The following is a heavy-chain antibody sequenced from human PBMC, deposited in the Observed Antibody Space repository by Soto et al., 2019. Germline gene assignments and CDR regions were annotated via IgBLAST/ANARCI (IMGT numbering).Heavy chain of an antibody. Sequence: PGGSLRLSCAASGFTFSSYRMNWVRQAPGKGLEWVSSISSSSSYIYYADSVKGRFTISRDNAKNSLYLQMNSLRAEDTAVYYCARESEDLTSNFDYWGQGTLVTVSS. CDR3: ARESEDLTSNFDY. CDR1: GFTFSSYR. J-gene: IGHJ4*02. V-gene: IGHV3-21*01. CDR2: ISSSSSYI.